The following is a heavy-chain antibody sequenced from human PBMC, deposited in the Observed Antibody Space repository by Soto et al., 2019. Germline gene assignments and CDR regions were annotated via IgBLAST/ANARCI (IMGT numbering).Heavy chain of an antibody. D-gene: IGHD4-17*01. J-gene: IGHJ5*02. CDR3: AKEVRANLDDYGDYDWLDP. V-gene: IGHV3-30*18. CDR2: ISYDGGST. CDR1: GFTFGRFG. Sequence: QVQLVESGGGVVQPGKSLRLSCAASGFTFGRFGMHWVRQAPGEGLEWVAFISYDGGSTEYADSVRGRFTVSRDNSKNTLYLQMNGLRPEDTAFYYCAKEVRANLDDYGDYDWLDPWGQGALVIVSS.